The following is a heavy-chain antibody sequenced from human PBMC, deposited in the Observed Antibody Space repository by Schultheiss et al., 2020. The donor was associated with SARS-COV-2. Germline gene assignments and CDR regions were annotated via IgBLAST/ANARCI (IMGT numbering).Heavy chain of an antibody. V-gene: IGHV4-59*01. D-gene: IGHD6-6*01. Sequence: SQTLSLTCTVSGGSISSYYWSWIRQPPGKGLEWIGYIYNSGSTNYNPSLKSRVTISVDTSKNQFSLKLSSVTAADTAVYYCARHHRRVEYSSSPGYWGQGTLVTVSS. J-gene: IGHJ4*02. CDR2: IYNSGST. CDR3: ARHHRRVEYSSSPGY. CDR1: GGSISSYY.